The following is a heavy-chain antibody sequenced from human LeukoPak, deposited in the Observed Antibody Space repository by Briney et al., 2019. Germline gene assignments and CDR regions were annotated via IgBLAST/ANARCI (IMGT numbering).Heavy chain of an antibody. Sequence: GGSLRLSCAASGFTFSSYSMNWVRRAPGKGLEWVSSISSSSSYIYYADSVKGRFTISRDNAKNSLYLQMNSLRAEDTAVYYCARDPDYYGSGSPPDYWGQGTLVTVSS. CDR2: ISSSSSYI. D-gene: IGHD3-10*01. CDR1: GFTFSSYS. V-gene: IGHV3-21*01. J-gene: IGHJ4*02. CDR3: ARDPDYYGSGSPPDY.